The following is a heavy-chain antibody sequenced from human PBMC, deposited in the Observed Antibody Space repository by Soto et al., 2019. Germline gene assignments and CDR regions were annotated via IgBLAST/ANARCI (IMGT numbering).Heavy chain of an antibody. D-gene: IGHD2-21*02. J-gene: IGHJ6*02. CDR2: ISDTGGST. V-gene: IGHV3-64D*06. CDR3: VKGSRGEFHYYSNGVDV. CDR1: GLSFNKYA. Sequence: GGYLRLSCAASGLSFNKYAMHCVRQAPGTGLEYVSGISDTGGSTSHADSVKGRFTISRDNSKDTLFLQMNSLRPEDTAVYYSVKGSRGEFHYYSNGVDVWGPGTTVTVSS.